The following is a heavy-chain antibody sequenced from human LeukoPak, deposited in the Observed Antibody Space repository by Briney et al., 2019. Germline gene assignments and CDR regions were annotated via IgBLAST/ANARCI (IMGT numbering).Heavy chain of an antibody. CDR1: GFTFSSYG. Sequence: PGRSLRLSCAASGFTFSSYGMHWVRQAPGKGLEWVAVISYDGSNKYYADSVKGRLTISRDNSKNTLYLQMNSLRAEDTAVYYCAKDPSWELLFYFDYWGQGTLVTVSS. CDR2: ISYDGSNK. V-gene: IGHV3-30*18. CDR3: AKDPSWELLFYFDY. D-gene: IGHD1-26*01. J-gene: IGHJ4*02.